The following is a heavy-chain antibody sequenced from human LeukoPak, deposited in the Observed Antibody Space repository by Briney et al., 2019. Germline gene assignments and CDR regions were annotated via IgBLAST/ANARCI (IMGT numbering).Heavy chain of an antibody. Sequence: PSETLSLTCAVYGGSFSGYYWSWIRQPPGKGLEWIGEINHSGSTNYNPSLKSRVTISVDTSKNQFSLKLSSVTAADTAVYYCARVQSWRRVGYCSGGSCYYYYYGMDVWGQGTTVTVSS. J-gene: IGHJ6*02. D-gene: IGHD2-15*01. CDR1: GGSFSGYY. V-gene: IGHV4-34*01. CDR3: ARVQSWRRVGYCSGGSCYYYYYGMDV. CDR2: INHSGST.